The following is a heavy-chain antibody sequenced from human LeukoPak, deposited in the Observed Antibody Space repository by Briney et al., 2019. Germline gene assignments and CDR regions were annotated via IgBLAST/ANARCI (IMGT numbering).Heavy chain of an antibody. J-gene: IGHJ3*02. Sequence: GGSLRLSCAASGFTFSSYAMSWDRQAPGKGLEGVLAISGSGGSTYYADSVKGRFTISRDNCKTTLYLQMNSLRAEDTAVYYCAKDGPLYYYDSSGYPDHAFDIWGQGTMVTVSS. CDR3: AKDGPLYYYDSSGYPDHAFDI. D-gene: IGHD3-22*01. V-gene: IGHV3-23*01. CDR2: ISGSGGST. CDR1: GFTFSSYA.